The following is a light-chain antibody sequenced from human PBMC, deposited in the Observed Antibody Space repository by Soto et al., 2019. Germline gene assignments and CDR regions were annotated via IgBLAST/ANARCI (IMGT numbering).Light chain of an antibody. CDR1: SSDVGGYNY. CDR3: SSYTSSSTLDV. CDR2: DVS. Sequence: QSALTQPASVSGSPGQSITISCTGTSSDVGGYNYVSWYQQHPGKAPKLMSYDVSNRPSGVSNRFSGSKSGNTASLTISGLQAEDEAAYYCSSYTSSSTLDVFGTGTKLTVL. J-gene: IGLJ1*01. V-gene: IGLV2-14*01.